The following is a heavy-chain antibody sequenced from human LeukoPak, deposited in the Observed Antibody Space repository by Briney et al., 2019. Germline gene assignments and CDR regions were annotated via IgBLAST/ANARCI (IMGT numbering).Heavy chain of an antibody. Sequence: SETLSLTCTVSGGSISTSNYYWGWIRQPPGKGLEWIGNIFYSGSTYYSPSVKSRVTISLDTSRNQFSLKLNSVTAADTAVYYCAKSNGYSLVDIWGQGTMVTVSS. CDR3: AKSNGYSLVDI. V-gene: IGHV4-39*07. D-gene: IGHD5-12*01. J-gene: IGHJ3*02. CDR1: GGSISTSNYY. CDR2: IFYSGST.